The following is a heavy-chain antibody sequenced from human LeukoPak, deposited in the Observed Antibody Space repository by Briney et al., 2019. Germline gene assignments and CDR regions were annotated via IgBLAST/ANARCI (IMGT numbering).Heavy chain of an antibody. D-gene: IGHD2-15*01. CDR1: GGSISSGGYY. V-gene: IGHV4-30-2*01. J-gene: IGHJ3*02. Sequence: PSQTLSLTCTASGGSISSGGYYWSWIRQPPGKGLEWIGYIYHSGSTYYNPSLKSRVTISVDRSKNQFSLKLSSVTAADTAVYYCARDEYCSGGSCPPGDAFDIWGQGTMVTVSS. CDR2: IYHSGST. CDR3: ARDEYCSGGSCPPGDAFDI.